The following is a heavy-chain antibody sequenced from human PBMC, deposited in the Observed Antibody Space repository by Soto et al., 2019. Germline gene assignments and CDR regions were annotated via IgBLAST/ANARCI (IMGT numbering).Heavy chain of an antibody. V-gene: IGHV3-11*06. D-gene: IGHD3-22*01. CDR3: ATFRGTSNYYDSSGYLSS. Sequence: GGSLRLSCAASGFTFSDYYMNWIRQAPGKGLEWVSHISSGSSYTHYADSVRGRFTISRDNAKNSMYLQMNSLRAEDTAVYYCATFRGTSNYYDSSGYLSSWGQGTLVTVSS. CDR1: GFTFSDYY. J-gene: IGHJ4*02. CDR2: ISSGSSYT.